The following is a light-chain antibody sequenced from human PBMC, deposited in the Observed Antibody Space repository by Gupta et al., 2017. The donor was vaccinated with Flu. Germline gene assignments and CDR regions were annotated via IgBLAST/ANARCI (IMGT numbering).Light chain of an antibody. J-gene: IGKJ4*01. CDR3: QQANSFPLT. Sequence: GDKITITCRASQHIGSWLAWYQQKPVKAPKLLIYSASSLQSGVPSRFSGSGYGTDFTLTISSLQPEDFASYYCQQANSFPLTFGGGTKVEVK. CDR1: QHIGSW. V-gene: IGKV1-12*01. CDR2: SAS.